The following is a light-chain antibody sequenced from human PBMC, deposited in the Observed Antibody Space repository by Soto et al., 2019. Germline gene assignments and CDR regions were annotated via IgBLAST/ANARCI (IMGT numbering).Light chain of an antibody. Sequence: QSVLTQAPSVSGTPGQRVTITCSGSSSNIGRNSVNWYQQHPGKAPKLMIYDVTKRPSGVPDRFSGSKSANTASLTISGLQAEDEADYYCCSYAGSYTFVFGAGTKVTVL. CDR3: CSYAGSYTFV. V-gene: IGLV2-11*01. CDR2: DVT. CDR1: SSNIGRNS. J-gene: IGLJ1*01.